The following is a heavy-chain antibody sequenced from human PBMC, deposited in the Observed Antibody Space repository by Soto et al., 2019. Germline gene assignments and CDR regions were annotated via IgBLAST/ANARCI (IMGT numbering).Heavy chain of an antibody. CDR3: ARYLVYYDGSVRANWFDP. V-gene: IGHV4-59*01. CDR2: IYYSGST. Sequence: SETLSLTCTVSGGSISSYYWSWIRQPPGKGLEWIGFIYYSGSTNSNPSPKRRVTISVDTSKNQFSLKLSSVTAADTAVYYCARYLVYYDGSVRANWFDPWGQGTLVTVSS. D-gene: IGHD3-10*01. J-gene: IGHJ5*02. CDR1: GGSISSYY.